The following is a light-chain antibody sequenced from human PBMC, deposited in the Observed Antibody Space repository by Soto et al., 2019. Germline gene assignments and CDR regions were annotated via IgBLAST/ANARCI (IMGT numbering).Light chain of an antibody. J-gene: IGKJ4*01. Sequence: ETVMTQSPVTLSVSPGERATLSCRASQSVSSNLAWYQQRPGQAPRLLIYGASTRATGLPARFSGSGSGTEFTLAISSLQSEDFAVYYCQQYNNWPLTFGGGTKVEIK. CDR3: QQYNNWPLT. V-gene: IGKV3-15*01. CDR2: GAS. CDR1: QSVSSN.